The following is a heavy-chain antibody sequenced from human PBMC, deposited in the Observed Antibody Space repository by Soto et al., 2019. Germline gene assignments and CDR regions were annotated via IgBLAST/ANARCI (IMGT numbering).Heavy chain of an antibody. CDR2: IMSDGSGT. Sequence: GGSLRLSCAASGFTFSSYWMHWVRQGPGEGLVWVSRIMSDGSGTTYADSVKGRFTISRDNAKNTLYLQMNSLRAEDTAVYHCARELISGSGSYYYGMDVWGQGTTVTVSS. J-gene: IGHJ6*02. CDR3: ARELISGSGSYYYGMDV. D-gene: IGHD3-10*01. CDR1: GFTFSSYW. V-gene: IGHV3-74*01.